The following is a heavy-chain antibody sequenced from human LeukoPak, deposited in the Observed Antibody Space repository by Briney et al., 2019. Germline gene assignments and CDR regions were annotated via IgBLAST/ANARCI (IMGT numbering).Heavy chain of an antibody. D-gene: IGHD1-26*01. V-gene: IGHV4-59*12. CDR2: IYHSGTT. CDR3: ARARDTTSGSNWFDP. CDR1: GGSISSYY. J-gene: IGHJ5*02. Sequence: SETLSLTCSVSGGSISSYYWSWLRQPPGKGLEWIGYIYHSGTTYYNPSLKSRVTISIDRSKNQFSLKLSSVTAADTAVYYCARARDTTSGSNWFDPWGQGTLVTVSS.